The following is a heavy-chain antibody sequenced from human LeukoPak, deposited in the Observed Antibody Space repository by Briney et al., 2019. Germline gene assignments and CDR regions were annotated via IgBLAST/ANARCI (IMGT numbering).Heavy chain of an antibody. V-gene: IGHV4-59*01. CDR1: GGSISSYY. D-gene: IGHD3-3*01. CDR2: IYYSGST. J-gene: IGHJ4*02. Sequence: PSETLSLTCTVSGGSISSYYWSWIRQPPGKGLERIGYIYYSGSTNYNPSLKSRVTISVDTSKNQFSLKPSSVTAADTAVYYCARVGPYYDFWSGYYEPGFDYWGQGTLVTVSS. CDR3: ARVGPYYDFWSGYYEPGFDY.